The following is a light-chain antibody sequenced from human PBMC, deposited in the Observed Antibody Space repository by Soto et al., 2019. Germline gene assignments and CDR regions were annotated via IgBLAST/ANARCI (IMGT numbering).Light chain of an antibody. CDR1: QSVSSY. Sequence: EIVLTQSPATLSLSPGERATLSCRASQSVSSYLAWYQQKPGQAPRLLIYDASNRATGIPARFSGSGSGTGFSLTSSSVDPEDFAGYHCQQRRNWPFTFGPGNKVDIK. CDR2: DAS. CDR3: QQRRNWPFT. V-gene: IGKV3-11*01. J-gene: IGKJ3*01.